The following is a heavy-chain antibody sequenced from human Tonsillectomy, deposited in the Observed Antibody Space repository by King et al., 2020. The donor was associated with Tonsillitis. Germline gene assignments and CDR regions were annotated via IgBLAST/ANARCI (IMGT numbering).Heavy chain of an antibody. CDR2: IIPICGTA. D-gene: IGHD3-10*01. CDR1: GGTFSRYA. CDR3: ARGASMTMVRGVHYYYYYGMDV. V-gene: IGHV1-69*01. Sequence: GGGVGKPGSAVRVSCKASGGTFSRYAISWVRQAPGRGREWMGGIIPICGTANYAQKFQGRVTITADESTSTAYMDLSSLSFEATAVYYWARGASMTMVRGVHYYYYYGMDVWGQGTTVTVSS. J-gene: IGHJ6*02.